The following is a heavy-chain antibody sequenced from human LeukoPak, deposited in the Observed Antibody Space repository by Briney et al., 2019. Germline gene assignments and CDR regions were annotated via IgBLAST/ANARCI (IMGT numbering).Heavy chain of an antibody. J-gene: IGHJ4*02. Sequence: GGSLRLSCAASGFTFSSCSMNWVRQAPGKGLEWVSSISNSGGYQYYADSVKGRFTISRDNAKNSLYLQMNSLRAEDTAVYYCAREGGTYCFDYWGQGTLVTVSS. CDR1: GFTFSSCS. CDR3: AREGGTYCFDY. V-gene: IGHV3-21*01. D-gene: IGHD1-26*01. CDR2: ISNSGGYQ.